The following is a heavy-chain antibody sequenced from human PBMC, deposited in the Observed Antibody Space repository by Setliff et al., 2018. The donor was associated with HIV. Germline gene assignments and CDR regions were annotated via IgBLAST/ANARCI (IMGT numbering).Heavy chain of an antibody. CDR1: GGSVSSSNW. J-gene: IGHJ6*02. Sequence: LSLTCAVSGGSVSSSNWWSWVRQPPGKGLEWIGEIYHSGSTNYNPSLKSRVTISVDKSKNQFSLKLTFVTAADTAVYYCARGGGNYYYGLNVWGQGTTVTVSS. D-gene: IGHD3-10*01. CDR3: ARGGGNYYYGLNV. V-gene: IGHV4-4*02. CDR2: IYHSGST.